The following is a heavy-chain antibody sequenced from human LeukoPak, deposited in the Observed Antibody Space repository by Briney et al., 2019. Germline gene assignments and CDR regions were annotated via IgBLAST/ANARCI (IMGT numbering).Heavy chain of an antibody. D-gene: IGHD6-6*01. CDR2: ISSSSSYI. Sequence: GGSLGLSVAASGFTFSSYSWNWVGQAPGKGLKWVSSISSSSSYIYYADSVKGRFTISRDNAKNSLYLQMNSLRAEDTAVYYCARDPEYSSSSREFDYWGQGTLVTVSS. CDR1: GFTFSSYS. J-gene: IGHJ4*02. CDR3: ARDPEYSSSSREFDY. V-gene: IGHV3-21*01.